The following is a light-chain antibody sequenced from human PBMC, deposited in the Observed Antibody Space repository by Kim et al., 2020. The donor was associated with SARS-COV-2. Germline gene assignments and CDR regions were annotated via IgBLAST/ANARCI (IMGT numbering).Light chain of an antibody. J-gene: IGLJ2*01. CDR3: GTWDSSLSAVV. Sequence: NGPLSRAGGHSNMENESVSWYRQLPGTAPKLLIYDNNKRPSGIPDRVSGSKSGTSATLGITGLQTEDEADYYCGTWDSSLSAVVFGAGTKLTVL. V-gene: IGLV1-51*01. CDR1: HSNMENES. CDR2: DNN.